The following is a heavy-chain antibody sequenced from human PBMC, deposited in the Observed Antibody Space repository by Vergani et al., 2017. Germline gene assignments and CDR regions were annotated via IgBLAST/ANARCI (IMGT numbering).Heavy chain of an antibody. V-gene: IGHV3-23*01. Sequence: EVQLLESGGGSVQPGESLRLSCVASGFRFREHGMNWVRQAPGKGLEWVSGISGHDHRTLYADSVKGRFIISRDDSKNTVYLQMNSLRTEDTALYYCAKDLAYDPPDSWGQGTLVIVSS. D-gene: IGHD3-16*01. CDR2: ISGHDHRT. CDR3: AKDLAYDPPDS. CDR1: GFRFREHG. J-gene: IGHJ5*01.